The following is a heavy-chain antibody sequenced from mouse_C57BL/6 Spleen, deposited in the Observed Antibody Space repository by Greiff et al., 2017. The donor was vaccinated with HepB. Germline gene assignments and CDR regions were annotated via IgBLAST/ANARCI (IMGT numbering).Heavy chain of an antibody. CDR2: ISYAGSN. CDR1: GYSITSGYY. CDR3: AIVSAGYHTRYWYFDV. D-gene: IGHD2-2*01. V-gene: IGHV3-6*01. J-gene: IGHJ1*03. Sequence: EVQLQEPGPGLVKPSQSLSLTCSVTGYSITSGYYWNWIRQFPGNTLEWMGYISYAGSNNYNPSLKNRISITRDTSKNQFFLKFNSVTTVDKATYYCAIVSAGYHTRYWYFDVWGTETTVTVSS.